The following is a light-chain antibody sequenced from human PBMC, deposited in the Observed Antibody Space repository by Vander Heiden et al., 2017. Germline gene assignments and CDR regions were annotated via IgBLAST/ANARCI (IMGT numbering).Light chain of an antibody. CDR2: NNH. Sequence: QSVLTQPPTSSGTPGATVTISCSGSSSNIGKNAVTWYQQLPGTAPKLLIFNNHQQPSGVPDRFSGTKSATSASLAISGLRSEDEATYYCAAWDDSLNGHVVFGGGTNLTVL. V-gene: IGLV1-44*01. CDR1: SSNIGKNA. J-gene: IGLJ2*01. CDR3: AAWDDSLNGHVV.